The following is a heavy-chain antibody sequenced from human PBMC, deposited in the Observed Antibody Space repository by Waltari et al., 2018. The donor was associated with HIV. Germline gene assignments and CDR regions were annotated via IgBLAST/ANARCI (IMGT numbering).Heavy chain of an antibody. CDR1: GGTFSSYA. CDR3: ARVLAAAGIDYYYGMDV. Sequence: QVQLVQSGAEVKKPGSSVKVSCKASGGTFSSYAISWVRQAPGQGLEWMGRIIPILCISNYAQKFQGRVTITADKSTSTAYMGLSSLRSEDTAVYYCARVLAAAGIDYYYGMDVWGQGTTVTVSS. CDR2: IIPILCIS. D-gene: IGHD6-13*01. V-gene: IGHV1-69*04. J-gene: IGHJ6*02.